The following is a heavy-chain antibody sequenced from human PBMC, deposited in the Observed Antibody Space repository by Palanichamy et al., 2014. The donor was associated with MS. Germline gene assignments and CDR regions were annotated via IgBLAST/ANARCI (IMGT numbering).Heavy chain of an antibody. CDR2: IYDRGST. J-gene: IGHJ4*02. CDR1: GDSISNSHW. Sequence: QVQLQESGPGLVKPSGTLSLTCAVSGDSISNSHWWTWVRQPPGKGLEWIGEIYDRGSTNYNPSLKSRVIISGDESKNQFSLKLSSVTAADTAVYFCARDPFRVGLTTFGGISVTDEHWGQGILVTVSS. D-gene: IGHD3-16*02. CDR3: ARDPFRVGLTTFGGISVTDEH. V-gene: IGHV4-4*02.